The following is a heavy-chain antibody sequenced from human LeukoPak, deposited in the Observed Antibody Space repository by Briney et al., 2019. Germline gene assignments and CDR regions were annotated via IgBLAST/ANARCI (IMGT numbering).Heavy chain of an antibody. CDR3: ASPIYGSGSYYGY. Sequence: SVKVSCKASGGTFSSYAISWVRQAPGQGLEWMGGIIPIFGTANYAQKFQGRVTITTDESTSTAYMELSSLRSEDTAVYYCASPIYGSGSYYGYWGQGTLVTVPS. V-gene: IGHV1-69*05. CDR1: GGTFSSYA. D-gene: IGHD3-10*01. J-gene: IGHJ4*02. CDR2: IIPIFGTA.